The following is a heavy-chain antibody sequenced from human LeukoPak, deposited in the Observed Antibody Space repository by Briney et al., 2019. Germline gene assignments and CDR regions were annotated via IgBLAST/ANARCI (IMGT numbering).Heavy chain of an antibody. D-gene: IGHD3-22*01. J-gene: IGHJ3*02. CDR1: GYGFTSYW. CDR2: IYPGDSDT. CDR3: ARGDYYDSSGYPDAFDI. V-gene: IGHV5-51*01. Sequence: GESLKISCKGSGYGFTSYWIGWVRQMPGKGLEWMGIIYPGDSDTRYSPSFQGQVTISADKSISTAYLQWSSLKASDTAMYYCARGDYYDSSGYPDAFDIWGQGTMVTVSS.